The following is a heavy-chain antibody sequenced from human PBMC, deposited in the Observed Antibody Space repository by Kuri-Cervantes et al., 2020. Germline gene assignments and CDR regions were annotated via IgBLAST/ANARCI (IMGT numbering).Heavy chain of an antibody. CDR3: ARISGVGNYVLGDY. CDR1: GFTFSSYE. J-gene: IGHJ4*02. V-gene: IGHV3-48*03. CDR2: ISSSGSTI. Sequence: GGSLRLSCAASGFTFSSYEMNWVRQAPGKGLEWVSYISSSGSTIYYADSVKGRFTISRDNAKNSLYLQMNSLRAEDTAVYYCARISGVGNYVLGDYWGQGTLVTVSS. D-gene: IGHD4-11*01.